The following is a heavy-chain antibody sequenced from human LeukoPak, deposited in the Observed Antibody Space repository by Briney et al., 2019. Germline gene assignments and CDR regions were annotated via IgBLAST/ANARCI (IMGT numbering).Heavy chain of an antibody. CDR3: ARVTIAAARTLRFDP. D-gene: IGHD6-13*01. CDR2: IYYSGST. J-gene: IGHJ5*02. Sequence: SETLSFTCTVSGGSISSYYWSWIRQPPGKGLEWIGYIYYSGSTNYNPSLRSRVTISVDTSKNQFYLKLSSVTAADTAVYYCARVTIAAARTLRFDPWGQGAL. V-gene: IGHV4-59*01. CDR1: GGSISSYY.